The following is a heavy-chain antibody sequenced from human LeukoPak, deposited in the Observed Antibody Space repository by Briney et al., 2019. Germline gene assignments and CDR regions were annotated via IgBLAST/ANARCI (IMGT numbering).Heavy chain of an antibody. CDR2: INHSGST. Sequence: PSETLSLTCAVYGGSFSGYYWSWIRQPPGKGLEWIGEINHSGSTNYNPSLKSRVTISVDTSKNQFSLKLSSVTAADTAVYYCARERTLNFWYFDLWGRGTLVTVSS. D-gene: IGHD1-1*01. V-gene: IGHV4-34*01. J-gene: IGHJ2*01. CDR1: GGSFSGYY. CDR3: ARERTLNFWYFDL.